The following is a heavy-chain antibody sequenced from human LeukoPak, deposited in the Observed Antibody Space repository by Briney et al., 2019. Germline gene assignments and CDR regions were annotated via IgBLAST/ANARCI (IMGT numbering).Heavy chain of an antibody. CDR2: IYYSGST. Sequence: SETLSLTCTVSGGSISSYYWSWIRQPPGKGLEWIGYIYYSGSTNYNPSLKSRVTISVDTSKNQSSLKLSSVTAADTAVYYCARFFRDYDSALGWFDPWGQGTLVTVSS. CDR3: ARFFRDYDSALGWFDP. V-gene: IGHV4-59*01. J-gene: IGHJ5*02. CDR1: GGSISSYY. D-gene: IGHD3-22*01.